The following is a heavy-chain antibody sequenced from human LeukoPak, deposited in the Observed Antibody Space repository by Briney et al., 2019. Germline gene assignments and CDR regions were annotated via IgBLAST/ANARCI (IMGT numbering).Heavy chain of an antibody. V-gene: IGHV1-46*01. CDR2: INPSGGRT. CDR1: GYTLTELS. CDR3: ARGGRDYYDLNLDY. Sequence: ASVKVSCKVSGYTLTELSMHWVRQAPGQGLEWMGIINPSGGRTNYAQKFQGRVTMTRDTSTSTVYMEVSSLRSEDTAVYYCARGGRDYYDLNLDYWGQGTLVTVST. J-gene: IGHJ4*02. D-gene: IGHD3-22*01.